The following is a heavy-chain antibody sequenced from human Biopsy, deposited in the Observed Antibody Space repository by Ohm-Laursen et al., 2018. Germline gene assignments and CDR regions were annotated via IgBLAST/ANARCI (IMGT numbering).Heavy chain of an antibody. CDR1: GYTFTGYH. V-gene: IGHV1-2*02. CDR3: TRGGYYYDSLAYYYWFDP. J-gene: IGHJ5*02. D-gene: IGHD3-22*01. Sequence: ASVRVSCKASGYTFTGYHVHWVRQAPGQGLEWMGWINAKTGDTNYAQKFQGRVTMTRDTSISMAYVDLSSLRSDDTAVYYCTRGGYYYDSLAYYYWFDPWGQGTLVTVSS. CDR2: INAKTGDT.